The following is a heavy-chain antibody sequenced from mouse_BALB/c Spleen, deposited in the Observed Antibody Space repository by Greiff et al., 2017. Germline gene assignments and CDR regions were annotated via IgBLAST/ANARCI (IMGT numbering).Heavy chain of an antibody. J-gene: IGHJ4*01. Sequence: VQLQQSGAELARPGASVKMSCKASGYTFTSYTMHWVQQRPGQGLEWIGYINPSSGYTNYNQKFKDKATLTADKSSSTAYMQLSSLTSEDSAVYYCARSGGYDVFYYAMDYWGQGTSVTVSS. D-gene: IGHD2-2*01. CDR2: INPSSGYT. CDR3: ARSGGYDVFYYAMDY. V-gene: IGHV1-4*01. CDR1: GYTFTSYT.